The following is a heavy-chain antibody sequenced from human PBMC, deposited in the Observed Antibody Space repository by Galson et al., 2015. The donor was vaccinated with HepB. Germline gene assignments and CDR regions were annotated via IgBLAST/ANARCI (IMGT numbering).Heavy chain of an antibody. CDR2: IYPGDSDT. J-gene: IGHJ4*02. D-gene: IGHD3-16*02. Sequence: QSGAEVKKPGESLKISCKGSGYSFTSYWIGWVRQMPGKGLEWMGIIYPGDSDTRYSPSFQGQVTISADKSISTAYLQWSSLKASDTAMYYCARLGDDYVWGSYPPPTHWGQGTLVTVSS. CDR1: GYSFTSYW. CDR3: ARLGDDYVWGSYPPPTH. V-gene: IGHV5-51*01.